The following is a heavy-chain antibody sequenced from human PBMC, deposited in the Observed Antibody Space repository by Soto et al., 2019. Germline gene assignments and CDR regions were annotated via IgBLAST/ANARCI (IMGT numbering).Heavy chain of an antibody. CDR3: ARGKHMYYDFWSGYPGGVRFDP. D-gene: IGHD3-3*01. V-gene: IGHV4-34*01. J-gene: IGHJ5*02. CDR2: INHSGST. Sequence: PSETLSLTCAVYGGSFSGYYWSWIRQPPGKGLEWIGEINHSGSTNYNPSLKSRVTISVDTSKNQFSLKLSSVTAADTAVYYCARGKHMYYDFWSGYPGGVRFDPWGQGTLVTVSS. CDR1: GGSFSGYY.